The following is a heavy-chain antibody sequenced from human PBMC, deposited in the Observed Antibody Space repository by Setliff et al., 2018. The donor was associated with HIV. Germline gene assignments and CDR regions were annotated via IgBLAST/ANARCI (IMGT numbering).Heavy chain of an antibody. D-gene: IGHD1-26*01. J-gene: IGHJ5*02. CDR1: GGSINSRTHY. CDR2: IFYSGIN. CDR3: VRQSGSFWYVDP. V-gene: IGHV4-39*01. Sequence: SETLSLTCNVSGGSINSRTHYWGWKRQPPGKGLEWIGSIFYSGINYYNPSLEGRITLSIDLSKNQFSLKLTSVTAADSSLYFCVRQSGSFWYVDPWGQGTQVTVSS.